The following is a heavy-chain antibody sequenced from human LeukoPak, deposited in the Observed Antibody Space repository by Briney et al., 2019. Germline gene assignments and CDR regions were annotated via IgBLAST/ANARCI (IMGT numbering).Heavy chain of an antibody. CDR3: ARPRGYNYGPFDY. CDR2: IYAGDSDT. J-gene: IGHJ4*02. D-gene: IGHD5-18*01. V-gene: IGHV5-51*01. CDR1: GYTFTNYW. Sequence: GESLKISCKGSGYTFTNYWIGWVRQMPGKGLEWMGIIYAGDSDTRYSPSFQGQVTISADKSISTAYLQWSSLKASDTAIYYCARPRGYNYGPFDYWGQGTLVTVSS.